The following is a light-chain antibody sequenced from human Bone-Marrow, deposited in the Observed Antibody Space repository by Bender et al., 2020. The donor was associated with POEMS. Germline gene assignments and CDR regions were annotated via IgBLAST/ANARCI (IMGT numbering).Light chain of an antibody. J-gene: IGLJ3*02. Sequence: QSVLPQPPSASGTPGQRVTIPCSGSSSKFGSYPVNWYQQLPGAAPKLVIFNNSQRPSGVPDRFSGSNSGTSASLAISGLLSDDEADFYCATWDDSLNGWVFGGGTKLTVL. CDR2: NNS. V-gene: IGLV1-44*01. CDR3: ATWDDSLNGWV. CDR1: SSKFGSYP.